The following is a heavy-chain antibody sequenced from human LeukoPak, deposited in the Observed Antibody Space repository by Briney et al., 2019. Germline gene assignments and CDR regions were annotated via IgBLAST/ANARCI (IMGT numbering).Heavy chain of an antibody. J-gene: IGHJ6*02. CDR2: IYYSGST. V-gene: IGHV4-59*01. CDR3: ARDSPWLDV. CDR1: GGSISSYY. Sequence: SETLSLTCTVSGGSISSYYWSWIRQPPGKGLEWIGYIYYSGSTNYNPSLKSRVTISVDTSKNQFSLKLSSVTAADTAVYYCARDSPWLDVWGQGTTVTVSS. D-gene: IGHD5-12*01.